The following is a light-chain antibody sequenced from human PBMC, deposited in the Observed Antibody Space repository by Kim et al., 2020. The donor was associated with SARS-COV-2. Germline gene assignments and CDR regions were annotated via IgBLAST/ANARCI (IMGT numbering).Light chain of an antibody. CDR1: QRLGSNF. J-gene: IGKJ4*01. V-gene: IGKV3-20*01. CDR2: DAS. Sequence: LCWAPGERATLSCRASQRLGSNFLAWYQQKPGQAPRLLIYDASTRATGIPDRFSGSGSGTDFTLTISRLEPEDSAVYYCQQYTASFGGGTKVDIK. CDR3: QQYTAS.